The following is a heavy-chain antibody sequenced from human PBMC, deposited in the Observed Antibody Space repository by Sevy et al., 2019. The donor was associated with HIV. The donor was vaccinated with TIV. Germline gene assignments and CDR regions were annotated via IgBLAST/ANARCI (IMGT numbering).Heavy chain of an antibody. Sequence: GGSLRLSCAASGFTFSSYSMNWVRQAPGKGLEWVSSISSSSSYIYYADSVKGRFTISRDNAKNSLYLQMNSLRAEDTAVHNCARVAGGYDPLTTSGPNWGQGTLVTVSS. CDR2: ISSSSSYI. D-gene: IGHD5-12*01. CDR3: ARVAGGYDPLTTSGPN. CDR1: GFTFSSYS. J-gene: IGHJ4*02. V-gene: IGHV3-21*01.